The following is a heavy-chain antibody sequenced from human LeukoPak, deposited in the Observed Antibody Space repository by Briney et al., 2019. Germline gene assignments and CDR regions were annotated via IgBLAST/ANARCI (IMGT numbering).Heavy chain of an antibody. D-gene: IGHD1-26*01. J-gene: IGHJ3*02. CDR2: IYYSGST. Sequence: SETLSLTCTVSGGSISSSSYYWGWIRQPPGKGLEWIGSIYYSGSTYYNPSLKSRVTISVDTSKNQFSLQLNSVTPEDTAVYYCARDDVTRAIVGATCAFDSWGQGTTVTVSS. CDR3: ARDDVTRAIVGATCAFDS. V-gene: IGHV4-39*07. CDR1: GGSISSSSYY.